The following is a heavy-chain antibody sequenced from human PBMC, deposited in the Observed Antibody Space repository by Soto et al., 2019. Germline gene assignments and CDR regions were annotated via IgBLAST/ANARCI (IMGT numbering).Heavy chain of an antibody. V-gene: IGHV3-53*01. D-gene: IGHD1-1*01. CDR2: LYDVDGS. J-gene: IGHJ3*01. CDR3: ATWHEREHAYDV. CDR1: GLTISGKKY. Sequence: DVQLVESGGGLIQPGESLRLSCAAFGLTISGKKYVAWVRQAPGKGLEWVSALYDVDGSFYADSVKGRFTTSSDSSKTTVYLQMDDLSPDDTAVYYCATWHEREHAYDVWGQGTPVTVSS.